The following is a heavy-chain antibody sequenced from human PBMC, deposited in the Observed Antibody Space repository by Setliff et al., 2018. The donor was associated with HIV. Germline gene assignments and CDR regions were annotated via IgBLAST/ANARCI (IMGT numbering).Heavy chain of an antibody. Sequence: ASVKVSCKASGYTFISYYMHWVRQAPGQGLEWMGIINPSGGGASYAQKLQGRVTMTRDTSTNTAYMELSSLTFEDTAVYFCARGLPADGYAFDLWGQGTMVTVSS. CDR3: ARGLPADGYAFDL. V-gene: IGHV1-46*04. J-gene: IGHJ3*01. CDR1: GYTFISYY. D-gene: IGHD6-13*01. CDR2: INPSGGGA.